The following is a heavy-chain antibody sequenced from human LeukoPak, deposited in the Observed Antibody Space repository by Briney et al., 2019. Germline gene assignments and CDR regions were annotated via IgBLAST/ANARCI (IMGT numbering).Heavy chain of an antibody. CDR3: ARFRTYYDYVWGSYRFLWFDP. J-gene: IGHJ5*02. D-gene: IGHD3-16*02. CDR1: GFIFDDYG. Sequence: AGGSLRLSCAASGFIFDDYGMSWVRQAPGKGLEWIGEIKHSGSTNYNPSLKSRVTISVDTSKNQFSLKLSSVTAADTAVYYCARFRTYYDYVWGSYRFLWFDPWGQGTLVTVSS. CDR2: IKHSGST. V-gene: IGHV4-34*01.